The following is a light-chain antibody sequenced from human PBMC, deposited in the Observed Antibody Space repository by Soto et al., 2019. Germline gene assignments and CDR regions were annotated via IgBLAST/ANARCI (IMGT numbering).Light chain of an antibody. CDR3: SSYTSSSTYV. V-gene: IGLV2-14*01. Sequence: QSVLTQPASVSGSPGQSITISCTGTSSDVGGYNYVSWYQQHPGKAPQLMIYEVSNRPSGVSSRFSGSKSGNTASLTISGLQAEDEADYYCSSYTSSSTYVFGTGTKLTVL. J-gene: IGLJ1*01. CDR2: EVS. CDR1: SSDVGGYNY.